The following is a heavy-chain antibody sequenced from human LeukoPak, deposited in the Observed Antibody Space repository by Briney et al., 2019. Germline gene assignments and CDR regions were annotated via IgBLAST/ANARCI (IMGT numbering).Heavy chain of an antibody. Sequence: SETLSLTCTVSGGSISSGGYYWSWIRQHPGKGLEWIGYIYYSGSTYYNPSLKSRVTISVDTSKNQFSLKLSSVTAADTAVYYCARFGVVITYYFDYWGQGTLVTVSS. D-gene: IGHD3-3*01. CDR3: ARFGVVITYYFDY. CDR1: GGSISSGGYY. CDR2: IYYSGST. V-gene: IGHV4-31*03. J-gene: IGHJ4*02.